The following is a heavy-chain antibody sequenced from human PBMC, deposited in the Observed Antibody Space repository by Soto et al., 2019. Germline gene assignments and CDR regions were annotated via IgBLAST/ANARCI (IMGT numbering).Heavy chain of an antibody. D-gene: IGHD3-16*01. CDR2: ISAYNGNT. J-gene: IGHJ5*02. CDR1: GYTFSSYA. CDR3: ARDLGGGLFDP. Sequence: QVQLVQSGAEVKKPGASVKVSCKASGYTFSSYAISWVRQAPGQGLEWMGWISAYNGNTNYAQKLQDRVTMTTDTSTSTGYMWLRSLRSDDTAVYYCARDLGGGLFDPWGQGTLVTFSS. V-gene: IGHV1-18*01.